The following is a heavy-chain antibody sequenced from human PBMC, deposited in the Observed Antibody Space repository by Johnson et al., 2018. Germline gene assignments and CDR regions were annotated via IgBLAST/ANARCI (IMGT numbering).Heavy chain of an antibody. J-gene: IGHJ5*02. CDR1: GGTFNRYA. D-gene: IGHD1-26*01. V-gene: IGHV1-69*01. CDR3: IDRGTSGDVA. Sequence: VQLVESGAEVKKPGSSVQVSCKASGGTFNRYAMSWVRQAPGQGIQWMGGIMPIFGPADYEQKFQGRIRITADEPRGTFYMELSSRIAGDTAGYYCIDRGTSGDVALGQGTWGTVSA. CDR2: IMPIFGPA.